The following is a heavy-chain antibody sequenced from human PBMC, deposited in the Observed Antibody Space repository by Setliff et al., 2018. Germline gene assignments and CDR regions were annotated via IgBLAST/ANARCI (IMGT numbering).Heavy chain of an antibody. D-gene: IGHD6-6*01. CDR2: IHHSGKA. Sequence: PSETLSLTCAVSGFSISSGYYWGWIRQPPGKGLEWIVNIHHSGKAYYNPSLKSRVTMSVDTSKNHVSLKLSSVTAADTAVYFCARGRNVAARLFDSWGQGTLVTVSS. CDR3: ARGRNVAARLFDS. V-gene: IGHV4-38-2*01. CDR1: GFSISSGYY. J-gene: IGHJ4*02.